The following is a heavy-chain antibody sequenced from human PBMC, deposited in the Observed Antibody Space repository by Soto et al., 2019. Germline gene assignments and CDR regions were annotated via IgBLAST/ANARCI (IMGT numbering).Heavy chain of an antibody. D-gene: IGHD2-2*01. CDR2: ISSSGSTI. CDR1: GFTFSDYY. CDR3: ARDAAYCSSTSCYERYYYYYGMDV. V-gene: IGHV3-11*01. Sequence: GGSLRLSCAASGFTFSDYYMSWIRQAPGKGREWVSYISSSGSTIYYADSVKGRFTISRDNAKNSLYLQMNSLRAEDTAVYYCARDAAYCSSTSCYERYYYYYGMDVWGQGTTVTVSS. J-gene: IGHJ6*02.